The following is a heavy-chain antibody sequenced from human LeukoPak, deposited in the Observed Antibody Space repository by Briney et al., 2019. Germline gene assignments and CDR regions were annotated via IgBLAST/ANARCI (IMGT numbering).Heavy chain of an antibody. CDR2: INSDGSST. D-gene: IGHD2-2*01. CDR1: GFSFSAYW. CDR3: ARGARYCTSTSCQVRYYMDV. J-gene: IGHJ6*03. V-gene: IGHV3-74*01. Sequence: GGSLRLSCVASGFSFSAYWMHWVRQAPGKGLMWVSHINSDGSSTRYADSVKGRFTIQVNSLRVEDTAVYYCARGARYCTSTSCQVRYYMDVWGKGTTVTVSS.